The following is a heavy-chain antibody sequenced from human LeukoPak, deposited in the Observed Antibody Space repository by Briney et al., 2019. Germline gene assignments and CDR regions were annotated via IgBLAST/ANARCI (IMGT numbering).Heavy chain of an antibody. CDR2: YNHFGST. CDR1: GGSFSGFY. D-gene: IGHD3-10*01. J-gene: IGHJ4*02. CDR3: ANYYGSGPFDY. Sequence: LETLSLTCAVSGGSFSGFYWSWIRQSPGKGLEWIGEYNHFGSTNYNPSLNDRVTISVDKSKNQFSLTLSSVTAADTAVYYCANYYGSGPFDYWGQGTLVTVSS. V-gene: IGHV4-34*01.